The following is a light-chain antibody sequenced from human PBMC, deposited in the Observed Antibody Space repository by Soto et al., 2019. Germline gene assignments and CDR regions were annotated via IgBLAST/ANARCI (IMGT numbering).Light chain of an antibody. CDR3: QQSYTIPTT. CDR1: QSISNH. CDR2: GAS. Sequence: DIQMTQSPSSLSASVEDRVIITCRASQSISNHLNWYQQKPGRAPKALIYGASTLQSGVPSRFSGSGSGTDFILSINSLQPEDFAVYYCQQSYTIPTTFGQGTRLEIK. J-gene: IGKJ5*01. V-gene: IGKV1-39*01.